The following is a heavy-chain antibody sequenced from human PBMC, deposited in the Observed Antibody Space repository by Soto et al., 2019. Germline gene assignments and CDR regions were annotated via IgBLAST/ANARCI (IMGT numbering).Heavy chain of an antibody. CDR1: GFTFSGYA. J-gene: IGHJ6*02. V-gene: IGHV3-23*01. D-gene: IGHD3-16*01. CDR2: ISGSGGST. Sequence: EVQLLESGGGLVQPGGSLRLSCAASGFTFSGYAMSWVRQAPGKGLEWVSAISGSGGSTYYADSVKGRFTISRDNSKNTLYLQMNSLRAEDTAVYYCAKDLSSYVWGSPYYYYGMDVWGQGTTVTVSS. CDR3: AKDLSSYVWGSPYYYYGMDV.